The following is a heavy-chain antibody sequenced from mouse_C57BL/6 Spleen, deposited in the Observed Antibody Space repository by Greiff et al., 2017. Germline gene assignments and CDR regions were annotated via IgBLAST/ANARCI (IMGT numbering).Heavy chain of an antibody. CDR1: GYAFSSSW. CDR3: ARYGWTVVGYFDV. J-gene: IGHJ1*03. Sequence: VKLVESGPELVKPGASVKISCKASGYAFSSSWMNWVKQRPGKGLEWIGRIYPGDGDTNYNGKFKGKATLTADKSSSTAYMQLSSLTSEDSAVYFCARYGWTVVGYFDVWGTGTTVTVSS. CDR2: IYPGDGDT. V-gene: IGHV1-82*01. D-gene: IGHD1-1*01.